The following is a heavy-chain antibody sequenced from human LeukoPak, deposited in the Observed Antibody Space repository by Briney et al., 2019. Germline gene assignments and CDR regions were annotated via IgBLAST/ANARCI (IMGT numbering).Heavy chain of an antibody. CDR3: ARIRVVTHYYFDY. J-gene: IGHJ4*02. D-gene: IGHD3-3*01. Sequence: PSETLSLTCTVSGGSISSSSYYWGWIRQPPGKGLEWIGSIYYSGSTYYNPSLKSRVTISVDTSKNQFSLKLSSVTAADTAVYYCARIRVVTHYYFDYWGQGTLVTVSS. CDR1: GGSISSSSYY. V-gene: IGHV4-39*01. CDR2: IYYSGST.